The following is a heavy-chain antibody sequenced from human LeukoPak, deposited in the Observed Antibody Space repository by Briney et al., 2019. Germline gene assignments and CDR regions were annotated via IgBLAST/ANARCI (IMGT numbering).Heavy chain of an antibody. J-gene: IGHJ6*02. CDR1: GFTFSSYS. CDR2: IRYDGSNK. V-gene: IGHV3-30*02. Sequence: PGGSLRLSCAASGFTFSSYSMHWVRQAPGKGLEWVAFIRYDGSNKYYADSVKGRFTISRDNSKNTLYLQMNSLRAEDTAVYYCASLLTRYYYGMDVWGQGTTVTVSS. CDR3: ASLLTRYYYGMDV. D-gene: IGHD2/OR15-2a*01.